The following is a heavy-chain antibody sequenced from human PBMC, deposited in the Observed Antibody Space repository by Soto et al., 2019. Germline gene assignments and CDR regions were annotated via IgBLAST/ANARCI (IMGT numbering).Heavy chain of an antibody. CDR3: ATAPPGAAGHADAFDI. CDR1: GYTLTELS. CDR2: FDPEDGET. Sequence: ASVKVSCKVSGYTLTELSMHWVRQAPGKGLEWMGGFDPEDGETIYAQKFQGRVTMTEDTSTDTAYMELSSLRSEDTAVYYCATAPPGAAGHADAFDIWGQGTMVTVSS. J-gene: IGHJ3*02. V-gene: IGHV1-24*01. D-gene: IGHD6-13*01.